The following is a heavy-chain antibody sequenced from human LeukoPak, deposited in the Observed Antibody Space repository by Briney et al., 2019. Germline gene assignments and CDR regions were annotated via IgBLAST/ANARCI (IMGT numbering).Heavy chain of an antibody. J-gene: IGHJ6*03. CDR3: AKDRVVDAAKIRNFYYFYMDV. CDR2: ISGRGGTI. CDR1: GFTFPDFS. V-gene: IGHV3-48*04. D-gene: IGHD2-21*01. Sequence: GGSLRLSCVASGFTFPDFSMNWVRQAPGKGLEWISYISGRGGTIYYADSVKGRFSISRDNAKSSLYLQVNSLRAEDTAVYFCAKDRVVDAAKIRNFYYFYMDVWGKGTTVTVSS.